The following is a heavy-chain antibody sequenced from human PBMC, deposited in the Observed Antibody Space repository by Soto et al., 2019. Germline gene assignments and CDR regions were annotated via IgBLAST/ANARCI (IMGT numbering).Heavy chain of an antibody. CDR3: ARDYYDSSGYYPVYYFDY. Sequence: PGGSLRLSCAASGFTVSSNYMSWVRQAPGKGLEWVSVIYSGGSTYYADSVKGRFTISRDNSKNTLYLQMNSLRAEDTAVYYCARDYYDSSGYYPVYYFDYWGQGTLVTVSS. J-gene: IGHJ4*02. CDR1: GFTVSSNY. V-gene: IGHV3-53*01. D-gene: IGHD3-22*01. CDR2: IYSGGST.